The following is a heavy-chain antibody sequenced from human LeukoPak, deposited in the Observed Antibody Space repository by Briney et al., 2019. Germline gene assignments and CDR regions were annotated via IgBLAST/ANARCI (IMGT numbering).Heavy chain of an antibody. CDR1: GGTFYSYA. D-gene: IGHD5-24*01. CDR2: IIPIFATP. J-gene: IGHJ6*03. CDR3: ARGRDGYNFSFGKYYYYMDV. Sequence: SVKVSCKASGGTFYSYAMSWVRQAPGQGLEWMGGIIPIFATPNYAQKFQGRLTITADESTSTAYMELSSLRSEDTAVYYCARGRDGYNFSFGKYYYYMDVWGKGTTVTISS. V-gene: IGHV1-69*13.